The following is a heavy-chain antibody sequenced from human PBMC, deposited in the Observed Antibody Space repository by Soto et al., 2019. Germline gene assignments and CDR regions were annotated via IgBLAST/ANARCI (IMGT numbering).Heavy chain of an antibody. V-gene: IGHV4-59*08. J-gene: IGHJ6*03. CDR1: GGSISSYY. CDR2: IYYSGST. Sequence: TLSLTCTVSGGSISSYYWSWIRQPPGKGLEWIGYIYYSGSTNYNPSLKSRVTISVDTSKNQFSLKLSSVTAADTAVYYCARRRGMVRGVHPGSDYYYYYMDVWGKGTTVTVSS. CDR3: ARRRGMVRGVHPGSDYYYYYMDV. D-gene: IGHD3-10*01.